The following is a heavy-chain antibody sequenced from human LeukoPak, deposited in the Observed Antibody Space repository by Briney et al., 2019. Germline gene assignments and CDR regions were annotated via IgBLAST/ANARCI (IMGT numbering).Heavy chain of an antibody. V-gene: IGHV3-30*18. J-gene: IGHJ4*02. CDR1: GSTFSSYG. Sequence: GGSLRLSCAASGSTFSSYGMHWVRQAPGKGLEWVAVISYDGSNKYYADSVKGRFTISRDNSKNTLYLQMNSLRAEDTAVYYCAKGGGPDYWGQGTLVTVSS. CDR2: ISYDGSNK. CDR3: AKGGGPDY.